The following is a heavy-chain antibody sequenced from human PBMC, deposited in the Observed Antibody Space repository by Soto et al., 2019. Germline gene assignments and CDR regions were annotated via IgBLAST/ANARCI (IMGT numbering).Heavy chain of an antibody. Sequence: TSETLSLTCSLYSGSLSGYYWSWIHQPPGKGLEWIGEISPSGTTNYSPSLKSRVSISVDTSKNQFSLNLTSLTAADTAVYYCARAPKVSGSAQTRPDFWGQGSLVTVSS. J-gene: IGHJ4*02. D-gene: IGHD6-6*01. CDR3: ARAPKVSGSAQTRPDF. CDR2: ISPSGTT. CDR1: SGSLSGYY. V-gene: IGHV4-34*01.